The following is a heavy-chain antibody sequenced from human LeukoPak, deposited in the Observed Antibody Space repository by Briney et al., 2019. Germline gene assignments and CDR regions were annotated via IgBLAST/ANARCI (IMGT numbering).Heavy chain of an antibody. J-gene: IGHJ3*02. D-gene: IGHD1-7*01. CDR1: GFTFSSYA. Sequence: GGSLRLSCAASGFTFSSYALSWVRQAPGKGLEWVSGITDSGTGTYYADSVKGRFTISRDNSKNTVYLQMSSLRAEDTAVYYCARPRGTTDDAFDIWGQGTMVTVSS. CDR2: ITDSGTGT. V-gene: IGHV3-23*01. CDR3: ARPRGTTDDAFDI.